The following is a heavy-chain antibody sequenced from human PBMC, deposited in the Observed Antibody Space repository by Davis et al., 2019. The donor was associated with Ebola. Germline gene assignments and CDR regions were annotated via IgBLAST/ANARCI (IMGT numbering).Heavy chain of an antibody. Sequence: ASVKVSCKASGYTFTSYGISWVRQAPGQGLEWMGWISAYNGNTNYAQKLQGRVTMTTDTSTSTAYMELRSLRSEDTAVYYCARGYCSSTSCHRHWFDPWGQGTLVTVSS. D-gene: IGHD2-2*01. CDR1: GYTFTSYG. CDR3: ARGYCSSTSCHRHWFDP. V-gene: IGHV1-18*01. J-gene: IGHJ5*02. CDR2: ISAYNGNT.